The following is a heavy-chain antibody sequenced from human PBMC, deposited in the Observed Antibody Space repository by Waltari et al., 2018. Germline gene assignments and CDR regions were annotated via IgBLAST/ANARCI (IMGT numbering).Heavy chain of an antibody. CDR1: GGTFSSYA. CDR3: ARDPRSYSSSSFAFDI. D-gene: IGHD6-6*01. J-gene: IGHJ3*02. Sequence: QVQLVQSGAEVKKPGSSVKVSCKASGGTFSSYAISWVRQAPGQGLECMGGIIPICGTANDEQKFQGRVTSTTDESTSTAYMELSSLRSEDTAVYYCARDPRSYSSSSFAFDIWGQGTMVTVSS. V-gene: IGHV1-69*05. CDR2: IIPICGTA.